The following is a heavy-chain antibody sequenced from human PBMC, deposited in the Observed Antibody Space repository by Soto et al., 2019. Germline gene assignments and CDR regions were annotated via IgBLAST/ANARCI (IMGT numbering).Heavy chain of an antibody. Sequence: GGSLRLSCAASGFTFSDHYMDWVRQAPGKGLEWVGRTRNKANSNTTEYAAFVKGRFTISRDESKNSLYLQMNSLKTEDSAVYYCASYGDYSLGGFDIWGQGTMVTVSS. CDR2: TRNKANSNTT. J-gene: IGHJ3*02. CDR3: ASYGDYSLGGFDI. CDR1: GFTFSDHY. V-gene: IGHV3-72*01. D-gene: IGHD4-17*01.